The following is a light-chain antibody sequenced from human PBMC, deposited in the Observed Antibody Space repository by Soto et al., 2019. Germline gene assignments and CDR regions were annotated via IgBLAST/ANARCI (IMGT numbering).Light chain of an antibody. J-gene: IGKJ5*01. Sequence: EIVMTQSPDTLYVSPVEGATLSCMASQSVRTKLAWYQQKAGQAPRLLIYGASTRATGIPDRFSGSGSGTEFTLTISSLQSEDFAVYYCQQYNSWPPITFGQGTRLEI. V-gene: IGKV3-15*01. CDR2: GAS. CDR1: QSVRTK. CDR3: QQYNSWPPIT.